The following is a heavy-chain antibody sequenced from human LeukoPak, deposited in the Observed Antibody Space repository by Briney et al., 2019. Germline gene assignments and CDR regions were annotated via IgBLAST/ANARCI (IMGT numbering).Heavy chain of an antibody. J-gene: IGHJ4*02. V-gene: IGHV3-9*01. Sequence: PGGSLRLSCAASGVTFDDYAMHWVRQAPGKGLEWVSGISWNRGTIGYADSVKGRFTISRDNAKNSLYLQMNSLRVEDTALYYCAKDFYGDYVGDFDYWGQGILVTVSS. CDR1: GVTFDDYA. CDR3: AKDFYGDYVGDFDY. D-gene: IGHD4-17*01. CDR2: ISWNRGTI.